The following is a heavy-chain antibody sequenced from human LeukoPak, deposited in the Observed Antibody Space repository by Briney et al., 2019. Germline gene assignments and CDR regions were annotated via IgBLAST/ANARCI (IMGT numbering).Heavy chain of an antibody. CDR1: GYTFTSYG. V-gene: IGHV5-51*01. J-gene: IGHJ4*02. Sequence: KVSCKASGYTFTSYGISWVRQAPGQGLEWMGIIYPGDSDTRYSPSFQGQVTISADKSISTAYLQWSSLKASDTAMYYCARMTTVTTTYFDYWGQGTLVTVSS. CDR2: IYPGDSDT. CDR3: ARMTTVTTTYFDY. D-gene: IGHD4-17*01.